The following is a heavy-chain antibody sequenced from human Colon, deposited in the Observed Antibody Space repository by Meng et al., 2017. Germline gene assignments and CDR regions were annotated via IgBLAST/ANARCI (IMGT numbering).Heavy chain of an antibody. V-gene: IGHV4-61*01. CDR2: VYYDGTT. CDR3: ARDWGSGTPY. J-gene: IGHJ4*02. D-gene: IGHD3-10*01. CDR1: GDSVNNRTYC. Sequence: VQLQESGPGLVSPSETLSLTCTVSGDSVNNRTYCWPWIRQPPEKGLEWIGYVYYDGTTNYNPFLESRLTMSIDTSKNQFSLKVSSVTAADTAVYYCARDWGSGTPYWGQGTLVTVSS.